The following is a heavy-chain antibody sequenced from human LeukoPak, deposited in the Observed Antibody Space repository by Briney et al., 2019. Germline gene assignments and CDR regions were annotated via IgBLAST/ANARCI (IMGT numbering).Heavy chain of an antibody. J-gene: IGHJ4*02. CDR3: ATSQAIRPGHY. CDR2: IWYDGSNK. CDR1: GVTFSSYG. V-gene: IGHV3-33*01. D-gene: IGHD3-9*01. Sequence: PGGSLRLSCAASGVTFSSYGMHWVRQAPGKGLEWVAVIWYDGSNKYYADSVKGRFTISRDNSKNTLYLQMNSLRAEDTAVYYCATSQAIRPGHYWGQGTLVTVSS.